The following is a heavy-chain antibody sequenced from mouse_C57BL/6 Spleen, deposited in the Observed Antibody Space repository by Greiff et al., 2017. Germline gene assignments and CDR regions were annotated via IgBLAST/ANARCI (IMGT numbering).Heavy chain of an antibody. CDR1: GFTFSDYY. D-gene: IGHD2-5*01. J-gene: IGHJ2*01. CDR2: ISNGGGST. CDR3: ARQDGYSTFDY. Sequence: EVQVVESGGGLVQPGGSLKLSCAASGFTFSDYYMYWVRQTPEKRLEWVAYISNGGGSTYYPDTVKGRFTLSRDNAKNTLYLQMSRLKSEDTAMYYCARQDGYSTFDYWGQGTTLTVSS. V-gene: IGHV5-12*01.